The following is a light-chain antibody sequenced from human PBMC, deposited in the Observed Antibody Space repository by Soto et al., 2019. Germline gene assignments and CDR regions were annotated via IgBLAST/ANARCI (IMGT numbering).Light chain of an antibody. J-gene: IGKJ5*01. CDR2: DAS. CDR1: QSVSSH. CDR3: QQRSNWPLT. V-gene: IGKV3-11*01. Sequence: EIVLTQSPATLSLSPGERDTLSCRASQSVSSHLAWYQQKPRQAPRLLIYDASNRATGIPGRCSGSGSGTDFTPTSSSLEPEDFAVYYCQQRSNWPLTFGQGTRLEI.